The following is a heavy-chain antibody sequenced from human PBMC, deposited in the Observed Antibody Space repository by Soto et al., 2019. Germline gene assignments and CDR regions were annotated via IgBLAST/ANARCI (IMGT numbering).Heavy chain of an antibody. D-gene: IGHD6-6*01. V-gene: IGHV3-23*01. J-gene: IGHJ6*02. CDR2: ISGSGGST. Sequence: GGSLRLSCAASGFTFSSYAMSWVRQAPGKGLEWVSAISGSGGSTYYADSVKGRFTISRDNSKNTLYLQMNSLRAEDTAVYYCAKALPPEYSSSSTYYYYGMDVWGQGTTVTVSS. CDR3: AKALPPEYSSSSTYYYYGMDV. CDR1: GFTFSSYA.